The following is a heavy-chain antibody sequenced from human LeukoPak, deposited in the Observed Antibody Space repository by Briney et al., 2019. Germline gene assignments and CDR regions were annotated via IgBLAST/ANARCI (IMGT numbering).Heavy chain of an antibody. CDR1: GYTFSNFW. J-gene: IGHJ4*02. V-gene: IGHV5-51*01. CDR3: ARGRGGCHGYDNFDY. D-gene: IGHD5-12*01. CDR2: IYPGDSDT. Sequence: KYGESLQISCKVSGYTFSNFWIGWVRQLPGKGLEWMGIIYPGDSDTRYSPSFQGQVTISADKSIRPAYLQWSSLKASDTALYYGARGRGGCHGYDNFDYWGQGTLVTVSS.